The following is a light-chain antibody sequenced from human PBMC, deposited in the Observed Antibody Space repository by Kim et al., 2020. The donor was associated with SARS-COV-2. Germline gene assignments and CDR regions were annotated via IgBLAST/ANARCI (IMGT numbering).Light chain of an antibody. Sequence: SSELTQDPAVSVALGQTVKITCQGDSLRRYYASWYQQKPGQAPVLVIYGKNNRPSGIPDRFSGSSSGNTASLTITGAQAEDEADYYCNSRDSSGNHVLFG. J-gene: IGLJ2*01. V-gene: IGLV3-19*01. CDR1: SLRRYY. CDR3: NSRDSSGNHVL. CDR2: GKN.